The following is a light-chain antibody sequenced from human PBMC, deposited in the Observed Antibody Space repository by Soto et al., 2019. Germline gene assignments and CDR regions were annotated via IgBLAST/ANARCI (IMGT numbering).Light chain of an antibody. CDR2: DDN. CDR3: VTWDSTLNIF. J-gene: IGLJ1*01. CDR1: RFNVGNNY. V-gene: IGLV1-51*01. Sequence: QSVLTQPPSVSAAPGQKVTISCSGNRFNVGNNYVSWFQHLPGTAPKLLIYDDNKRPSGIPDRFSGSKSGTSATLGITGLQTGDEADYYCVTWDSTLNIFFGTGTKVTLL.